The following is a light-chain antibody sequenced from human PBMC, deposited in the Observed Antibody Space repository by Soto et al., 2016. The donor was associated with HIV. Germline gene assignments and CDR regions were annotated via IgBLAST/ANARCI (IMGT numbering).Light chain of an antibody. Sequence: AIRMTQSPSSLSASTGDRVTITCRASQGISGSLAWYQQKTGKAPKILIYAASTLQSGVPSRFSGSGSGTDFTLTISRLQSEDFATYYCQQYHTYPFTFGPGTKV. CDR1: QGISGS. V-gene: IGKV1-8*01. CDR3: QQYHTYPFT. J-gene: IGKJ3*01. CDR2: AAS.